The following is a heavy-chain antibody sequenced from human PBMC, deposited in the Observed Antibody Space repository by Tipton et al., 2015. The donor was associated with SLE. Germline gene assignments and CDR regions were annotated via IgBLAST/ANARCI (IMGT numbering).Heavy chain of an antibody. CDR2: IYHSGNT. V-gene: IGHV4-59*11. CDR3: ARDYTYYGSGTHTYFDP. J-gene: IGHJ5*02. D-gene: IGHD3-10*01. Sequence: GLVKPSETLSLTCTISGGSISSHYWSWIRQPPGKGLEWIGYIYHSGNTNYNPSPKSRVTISLDTSKNQFSLKLTSLTAADTAVYYCARDYTYYGSGTHTYFDPWGQGTLVTVSS. CDR1: GGSISSHY.